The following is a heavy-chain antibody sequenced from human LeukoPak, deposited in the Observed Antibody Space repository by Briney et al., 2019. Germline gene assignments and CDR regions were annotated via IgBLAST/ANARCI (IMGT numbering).Heavy chain of an antibody. J-gene: IGHJ5*02. CDR1: GGSISSYY. V-gene: IGHV4-59*08. CDR2: IYYSGST. Sequence: SETLSLTCTVSGGSISSYYWSWIRQPPGKGLEWIGYIYYSGSTNYNPSLKSRVTISVDTSKNQFSLKLSSVTAADTAVYYCARRKEAVAPDCNWFDPWGQGTLVTVSS. CDR3: ARRKEAVAPDCNWFDP. D-gene: IGHD6-19*01.